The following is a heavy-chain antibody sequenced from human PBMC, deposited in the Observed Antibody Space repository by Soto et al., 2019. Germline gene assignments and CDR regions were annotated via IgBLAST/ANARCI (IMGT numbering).Heavy chain of an antibody. CDR3: ARVVETGATYSDY. V-gene: IGHV3-23*01. CDR1: GFAFRSYA. D-gene: IGHD1-1*01. CDR2: ISGSYGST. Sequence: EVQLLESGGGLVQPGGSLRLSCAASGFAFRSYAMSWVRQAPGKGLDWVSTISGSYGSTYYADSVKGRFTISRDSSKNTLYLQMSSLRAEDTAIYYCARVVETGATYSDYWGQGTLVTVSS. J-gene: IGHJ4*02.